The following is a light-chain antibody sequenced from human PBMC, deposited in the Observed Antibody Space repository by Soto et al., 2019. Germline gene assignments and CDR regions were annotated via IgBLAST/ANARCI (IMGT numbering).Light chain of an antibody. J-gene: IGKJ5*01. CDR3: QQRSNWPPVIT. V-gene: IGKV3-11*01. CDR2: DAS. Sequence: EIVLTQSPATLSLSPGERATLSCRASQTFSSHLAWYQQKPGQAPRLIIYDASQRDTGIPARFSGRGSGTDFTLTISSLEPEDFAVYYCQQRSNWPPVITFGQGTRLEIK. CDR1: QTFSSH.